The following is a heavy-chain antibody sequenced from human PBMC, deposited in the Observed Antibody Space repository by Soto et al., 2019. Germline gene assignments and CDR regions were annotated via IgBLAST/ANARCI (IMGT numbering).Heavy chain of an antibody. V-gene: IGHV3-30*18. Sequence: GGSLRLSCAASGFTFSSYGMHWVRQAPGKGLEWVAVISYDGSNKYYADSVKGRFTISRDNSKNTLYLQMNSLRAEDTAVYYCANQPDLGYFDWLANRRPNWFDPWGQGTLVTVSS. CDR2: ISYDGSNK. D-gene: IGHD3-9*01. CDR1: GFTFSSYG. J-gene: IGHJ5*02. CDR3: ANQPDLGYFDWLANRRPNWFDP.